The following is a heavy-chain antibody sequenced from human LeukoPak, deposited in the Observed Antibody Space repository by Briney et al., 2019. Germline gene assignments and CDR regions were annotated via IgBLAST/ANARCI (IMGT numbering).Heavy chain of an antibody. CDR3: AKGRSSGYYFFDY. CDR2: ISYDGSNK. V-gene: IGHV3-30*18. Sequence: PGRPLRLSCAASGFTFSTHGMHWVRQAPGKGLEWGAVISYDGSNKYYADSVKGRFTISRDNSKNTLYLQVNSLRAEDTAVYYCAKGRSSGYYFFDYWGQGTLVTVSS. J-gene: IGHJ4*02. CDR1: GFTFSTHG. D-gene: IGHD3-22*01.